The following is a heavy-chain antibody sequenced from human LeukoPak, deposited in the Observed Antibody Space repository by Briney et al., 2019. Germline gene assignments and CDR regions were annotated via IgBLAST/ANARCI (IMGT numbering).Heavy chain of an antibody. J-gene: IGHJ4*02. CDR2: IDWDGGTI. CDR1: GFTFDDYT. V-gene: IGHV3-43*01. D-gene: IGHD4-11*01. Sequence: GGSLRLSCAASGFTFDDYTMHWVRQTPGKGLEWVSLIDWDGGTIYYADSVKGRFTISRDNSENSLYLQMNSLRAEDTAVYYCASTTEDTPYYFDYWGQGTLVTVSS. CDR3: ASTTEDTPYYFDY.